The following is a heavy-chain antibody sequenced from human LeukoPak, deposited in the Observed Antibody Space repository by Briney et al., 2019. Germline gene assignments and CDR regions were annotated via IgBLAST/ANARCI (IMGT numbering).Heavy chain of an antibody. CDR2: ISWNSGNM. V-gene: IGHV3-9*01. Sequence: GGSLRLSCAASGFTFDDYAMHWVRQAPGKGLEWVSGISWNSGNMVYADSVKGRFTISRDNAKNSLYLQMNSLRAEDTAVYYCARDMYFGSGTPMQYGMDVWGQGTTVTVSS. CDR1: GFTFDDYA. J-gene: IGHJ6*02. D-gene: IGHD3-10*01. CDR3: ARDMYFGSGTPMQYGMDV.